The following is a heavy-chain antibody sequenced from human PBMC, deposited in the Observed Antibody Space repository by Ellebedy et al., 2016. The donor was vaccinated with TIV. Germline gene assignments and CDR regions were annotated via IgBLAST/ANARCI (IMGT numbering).Heavy chain of an antibody. J-gene: IGHJ4*02. D-gene: IGHD3-3*01. CDR2: ITGSGYTT. Sequence: PGGSLRLSCAASGFTFSNYAMSWVRQAPGKGLEWVSVITGSGYTTYYADSVKGRFTISRDNSKNTLYLQMNSLRAEDTAVYYCAKGLGAYYDFWSGYGFDYWGQGTLVTVSS. CDR3: AKGLGAYYDFWSGYGFDY. CDR1: GFTFSNYA. V-gene: IGHV3-23*01.